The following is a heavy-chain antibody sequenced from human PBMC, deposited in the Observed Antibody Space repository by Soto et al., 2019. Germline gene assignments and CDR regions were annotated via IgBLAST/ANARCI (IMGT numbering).Heavy chain of an antibody. D-gene: IGHD4-17*01. CDR2: ISSYDGSDK. CDR3: AKDLSPTVTGYYNHYGMDV. V-gene: IGHV3-30*18. J-gene: IGHJ6*02. CDR1: GFTFKSYN. Sequence: QVQLAESGGGVVQPGRSLRLSCAASGFTFKSYNMHWVRQAPGKGLEWVALISSYDGSDKYYGDSVKGRFTISRDNFKNTLDLQMNSLRPEDTATYYCAKDLSPTVTGYYNHYGMDVWGQGTTVTVSS.